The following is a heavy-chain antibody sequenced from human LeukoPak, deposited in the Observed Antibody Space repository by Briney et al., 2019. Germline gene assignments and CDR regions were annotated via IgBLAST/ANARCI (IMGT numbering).Heavy chain of an antibody. D-gene: IGHD3-10*01. Sequence: GESLKISCKGSGYSFISYWIGWVRQMPGKGLEWMGIIYPGDTDTRYSPSFQGQVTISADKSISTAYLQWSSLKASDTAMYYCARHHGSGTYREPFTYWGQGTLVTVSS. CDR2: IYPGDTDT. V-gene: IGHV5-51*01. CDR3: ARHHGSGTYREPFTY. J-gene: IGHJ4*02. CDR1: GYSFISYW.